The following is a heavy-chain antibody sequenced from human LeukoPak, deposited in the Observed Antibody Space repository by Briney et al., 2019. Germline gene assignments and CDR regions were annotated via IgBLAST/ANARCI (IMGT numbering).Heavy chain of an antibody. CDR2: MHPNSGDT. Sequence: ASVKVSCKASGYTFTGYYIHWVRQAPGQGLEWMTWMHPNSGDTNYAQKFQGRVTMTWDTSISTAYMELSRLRSDDTAVYYCARADGSYGYEYYFDYWGQGTLVTVSS. CDR1: GYTFTGYY. J-gene: IGHJ4*02. D-gene: IGHD5-18*01. CDR3: ARADGSYGYEYYFDY. V-gene: IGHV1-2*02.